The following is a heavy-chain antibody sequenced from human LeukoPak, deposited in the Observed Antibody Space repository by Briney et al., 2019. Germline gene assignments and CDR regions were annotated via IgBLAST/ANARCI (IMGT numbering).Heavy chain of an antibody. J-gene: IGHJ4*02. Sequence: GGSLRLSCAASGFTFSSYGMHWVRQAPGKGLEWVGRIKSKTDGGTTDYAAPVKGRFTISRDDSKNTLYLQMNSLKTEDTAVYYCTTSISTTPFYVWGSYRHLDYRGQGTLVTVSS. V-gene: IGHV3-15*01. CDR3: TTSISTTPFYVWGSYRHLDY. CDR1: GFTFSSYG. CDR2: IKSKTDGGTT. D-gene: IGHD3-16*02.